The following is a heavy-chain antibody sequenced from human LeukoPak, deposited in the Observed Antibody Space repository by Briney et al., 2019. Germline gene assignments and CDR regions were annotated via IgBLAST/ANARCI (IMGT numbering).Heavy chain of an antibody. CDR1: GFTFSSYA. Sequence: GGSLRLSCAASGFTFSSYATHCVRQAPGEGLKWVAVISHDGGYPDYTDSVKSRFTISRDNPRNTLYLQMNSLRGEDTAVYYCAWELTKRYDYWGQGTLVTVSS. CDR3: AWELTKRYDY. V-gene: IGHV3-30-3*01. D-gene: IGHD5-24*01. J-gene: IGHJ4*02. CDR2: ISHDGGYP.